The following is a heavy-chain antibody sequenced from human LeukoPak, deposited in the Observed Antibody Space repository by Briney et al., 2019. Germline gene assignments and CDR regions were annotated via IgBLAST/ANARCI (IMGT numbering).Heavy chain of an antibody. D-gene: IGHD3-22*01. CDR2: ISYDGSNN. Sequence: GRSLRLSCAASGFTFSSYGMQWVRQAPGEGLEWVAIISYDGSNNNYAASVKGRFTISRDNSKNTPYLQMNSLRAEDTAVYYCAKGDDSSGSWAYYYYYGMDVWGQGTTVTVSS. CDR1: GFTFSSYG. J-gene: IGHJ6*02. CDR3: AKGDDSSGSWAYYYYYGMDV. V-gene: IGHV3-30*18.